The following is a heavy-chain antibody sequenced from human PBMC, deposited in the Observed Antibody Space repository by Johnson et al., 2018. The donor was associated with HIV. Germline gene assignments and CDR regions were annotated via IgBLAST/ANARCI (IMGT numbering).Heavy chain of an antibody. V-gene: IGHV3-23*04. CDR2: ISGSGGST. CDR1: GFTFSSYA. D-gene: IGHD4-23*01. CDR3: ARHGTTVVTRGAFDI. J-gene: IGHJ3*02. Sequence: EKLVESGGGLVQPGGSLRLSCAASGFTFSSYAMSWVGQAPGKGLEWVSAISGSGGSTSYAASLKGRFTISRDNSKNTLYLQMNSLRAEDTAVYYCARHGTTVVTRGAFDIWGQGTMVTVSS.